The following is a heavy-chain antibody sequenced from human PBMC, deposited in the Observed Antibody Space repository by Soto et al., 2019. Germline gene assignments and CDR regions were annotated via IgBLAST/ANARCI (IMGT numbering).Heavy chain of an antibody. CDR3: AKGLSGGFRFDY. CDR2: ITATGGST. Sequence: DVQLLESGGGLVQPGGSLRLSCAASGFTFSSYTMSWVRQAPGRGLEWVSSITATGGSTYNAASVKGRFTISRDNSKNTLYMQMNSLRAEDTAVYFCAKGLSGGFRFDYWGQGTLVTVSS. J-gene: IGHJ4*02. CDR1: GFTFSSYT. V-gene: IGHV3-23*01. D-gene: IGHD2-15*01.